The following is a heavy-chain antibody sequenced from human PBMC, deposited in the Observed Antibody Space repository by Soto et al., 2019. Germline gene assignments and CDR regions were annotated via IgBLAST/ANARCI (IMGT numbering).Heavy chain of an antibody. J-gene: IGHJ6*03. V-gene: IGHV1-8*01. CDR2: MNPNSGNT. CDR1: GYTFTSYD. D-gene: IGHD3-16*02. CDR3: ARVYDYIWGSYRYYMDV. Sequence: ASVQVSCKASGYTFTSYDINWVRQATGQGLEWMGWMNPNSGNTGYAQKFQGRVTMTRNTSISTAYMELSSLRSEDTAVFYCARVYDYIWGSYRYYMDVWGKGTTVTVSS.